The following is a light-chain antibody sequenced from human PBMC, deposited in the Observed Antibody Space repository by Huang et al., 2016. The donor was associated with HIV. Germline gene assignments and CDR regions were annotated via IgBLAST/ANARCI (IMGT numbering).Light chain of an antibody. V-gene: IGKV3-20*01. CDR3: QQYGGSPLFT. CDR2: DVS. Sequence: EIVLTQSPGTLSLSPGERATLSCRASQSVSSSSLAWYQQTPGQAPRLLIYDVSRRANGSPDRFSGSGSGTDFTLIITRLEPEDSAVYYCQQYGGSPLFTFGPGTKVDIK. CDR1: QSVSSSS. J-gene: IGKJ3*01.